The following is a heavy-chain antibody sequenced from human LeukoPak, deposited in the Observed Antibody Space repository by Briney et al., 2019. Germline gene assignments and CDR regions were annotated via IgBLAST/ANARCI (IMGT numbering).Heavy chain of an antibody. V-gene: IGHV4-34*01. CDR3: ASLAVAGLSEGY. CDR2: INHSGST. D-gene: IGHD6-19*01. J-gene: IGHJ4*02. CDR1: GGSFSGYY. Sequence: PSETLSLTCAVYGGSFSGYYWSWIRQPPGKGLEWIGEINHSGSTNYNPSLKSRVTISVDTSKNQFSLKLSSVTAADTAVYYCASLAVAGLSEGYWGQGTLVIVSS.